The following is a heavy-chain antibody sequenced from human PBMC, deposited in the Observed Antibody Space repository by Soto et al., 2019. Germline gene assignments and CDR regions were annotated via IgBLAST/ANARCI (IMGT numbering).Heavy chain of an antibody. V-gene: IGHV3-33*01. J-gene: IGHJ6*02. D-gene: IGHD1-1*01. CDR1: GFTFSHYG. CDR3: VSDETQLARRPSYGKDV. Sequence: QMQLEESGGGVVQPGRSLRFSCVASGFTFSHYGMHWVRQAPGKGLEWVAVIWHHGGNKYYADSVKGRFTISRDNARNTLYLQMDSLRGEDTGVYYCVSDETQLARRPSYGKDVWGRGTTVIVSS. CDR2: IWHHGGNK.